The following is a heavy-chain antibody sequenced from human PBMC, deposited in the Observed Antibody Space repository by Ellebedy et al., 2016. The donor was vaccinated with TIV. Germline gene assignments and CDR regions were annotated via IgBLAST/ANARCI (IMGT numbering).Heavy chain of an antibody. CDR1: GYTFTSYY. J-gene: IGHJ4*02. CDR3: ARDHYDSSGYYDY. V-gene: IGHV1-46*01. Sequence: ASVKVSXKASGYTFTSYYMHWVRQAPGQGLEWMGGIIPIFGTANYAQKLQGRVTMTTDTSTSTAYMELRSLRSEDTAVYYCARDHYDSSGYYDYWGQGTLVTVSS. D-gene: IGHD3-22*01. CDR2: IIPIFGTA.